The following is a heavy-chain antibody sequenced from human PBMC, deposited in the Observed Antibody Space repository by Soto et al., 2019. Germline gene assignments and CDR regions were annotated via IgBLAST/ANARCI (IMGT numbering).Heavy chain of an antibody. J-gene: IGHJ3*02. CDR1: GFTFSSYA. CDR3: ARDWSGYEWVGAFDI. V-gene: IGHV3-30-3*01. D-gene: IGHD5-12*01. CDR2: ISYDGSNK. Sequence: GGSLRLSCAASGFTFSSYAMHWVRQAPGKGLEWVAVISYDGSNKYYADSVKGRFTISRDNSKNTLYLQMNSLRAEDTAVYYCARDWSGYEWVGAFDIWGQGTMVTVS.